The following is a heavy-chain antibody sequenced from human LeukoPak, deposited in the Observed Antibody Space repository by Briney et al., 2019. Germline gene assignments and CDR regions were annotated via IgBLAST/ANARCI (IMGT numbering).Heavy chain of an antibody. CDR3: ARGYYDSSGNLGY. CDR1: GYSFTSYW. Sequence: GESLRISCKGSGYSFTSYWISWVRQMPGKGLEWIGRIDPSDSYSKYSPSFQGHVTISADKSISTAYLQWSSLKASDTAVYYCARGYYDSSGNLGYWGQGTLVTASS. D-gene: IGHD3-22*01. J-gene: IGHJ4*02. V-gene: IGHV5-10-1*01. CDR2: IDPSDSYS.